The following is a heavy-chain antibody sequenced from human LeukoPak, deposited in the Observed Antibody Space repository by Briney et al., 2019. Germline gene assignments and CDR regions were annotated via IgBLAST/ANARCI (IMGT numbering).Heavy chain of an antibody. V-gene: IGHV3-20*04. J-gene: IGHJ4*02. CDR3: AKDLTAYCGGDCYSAFDY. Sequence: GSLRLSCAASGFTFDDYGLSWVRQVPGKGLEWVSGLNWNGASTGYADSVKGRFTISRDNAKNSLYLQMNSLRAEDMALYYCAKDLTAYCGGDCYSAFDYWGQGTLVTVSS. CDR2: LNWNGAST. CDR1: GFTFDDYG. D-gene: IGHD2-21*02.